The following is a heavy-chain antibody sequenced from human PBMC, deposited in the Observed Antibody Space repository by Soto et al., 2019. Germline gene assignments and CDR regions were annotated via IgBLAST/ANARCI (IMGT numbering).Heavy chain of an antibody. Sequence: ASVKVSCKASGYTFTSYGISWVRQAPGQGLEWMGWISAYNGNTNYAQKLQGRVTMTTDTSTSTAYMELRSLRSDDTAVYYCARTEYYDFWSGYYTYPGHFDYWGQGTLVTVSS. CDR2: ISAYNGNT. CDR1: GYTFTSYG. V-gene: IGHV1-18*04. J-gene: IGHJ4*02. CDR3: ARTEYYDFWSGYYTYPGHFDY. D-gene: IGHD3-3*01.